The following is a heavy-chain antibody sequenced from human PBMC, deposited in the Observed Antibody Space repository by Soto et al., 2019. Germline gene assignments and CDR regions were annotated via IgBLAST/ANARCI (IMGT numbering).Heavy chain of an antibody. D-gene: IGHD3-22*01. CDR3: TRHGYYDSSGYYYYYYGMDV. Sequence: EVQLVESGGGLVQPGGSLKLSCAASGFTFSGSAMHWVRQASGKGLEWVGRIRSKANSYATAYAASVKGRFTISGDDSKNTAYLQMNSLKTEDTAVYYCTRHGYYDSSGYYYYYYGMDVWGQGTTVTVSS. CDR2: IRSKANSYAT. V-gene: IGHV3-73*02. J-gene: IGHJ6*02. CDR1: GFTFSGSA.